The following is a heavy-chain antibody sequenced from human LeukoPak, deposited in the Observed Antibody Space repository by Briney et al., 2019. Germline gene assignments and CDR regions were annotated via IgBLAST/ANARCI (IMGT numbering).Heavy chain of an antibody. CDR1: GGSINKGGYY. J-gene: IGHJ3*02. V-gene: IGHV4-31*03. D-gene: IGHD6-13*01. Sequence: KPSETLSLTCTVSGGSINKGGYYWSWIRQHPGKGLEWIGYIYYSGSTYYNPSLKSRVTISVDTSKNQFSLKLSSVTAADTAVYYCARVDRQQLADACDIWGQGTMVTVSS. CDR2: IYYSGST. CDR3: ARVDRQQLADACDI.